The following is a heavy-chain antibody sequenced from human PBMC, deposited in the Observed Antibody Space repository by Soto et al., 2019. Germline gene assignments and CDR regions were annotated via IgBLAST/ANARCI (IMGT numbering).Heavy chain of an antibody. CDR1: GYTFTSYD. V-gene: IGHV1-8*01. CDR2: MNPNSGNT. Sequence: ASVKVSCKASGYTFTSYDINWVRQATGQGLEWMGWMNPNSGNTGYAQKFQGRVTMTRNTSISTAYMELSSLRSEDTAVYYCARASRMVMTTTTAYYFDYWGQGTLVTVSS. J-gene: IGHJ4*02. D-gene: IGHD2-21*02. CDR3: ARASRMVMTTTTAYYFDY.